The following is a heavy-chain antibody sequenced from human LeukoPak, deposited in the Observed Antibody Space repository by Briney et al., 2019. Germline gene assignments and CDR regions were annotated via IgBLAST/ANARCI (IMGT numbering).Heavy chain of an antibody. CDR3: ARLRDGSLDY. Sequence: GESLKISCKGSGYNFTGHWIGWVRQMPGKGLEWMGRLDPTDSYTNYSPSFQGHVTISADKSISTAYLQWSSLKASDTAIYYCARLRDGSLDYWGQGTLVTVSS. CDR1: GYNFTGHW. CDR2: LDPTDSYT. J-gene: IGHJ4*02. V-gene: IGHV5-10-1*01.